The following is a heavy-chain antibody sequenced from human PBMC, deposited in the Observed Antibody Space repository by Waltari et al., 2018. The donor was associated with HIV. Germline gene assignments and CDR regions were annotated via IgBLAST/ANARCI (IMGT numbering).Heavy chain of an antibody. J-gene: IGHJ4*02. CDR2: IYYSGST. CDR3: ARVPFYYDSSVSGDYFDY. D-gene: IGHD3-22*01. V-gene: IGHV4-39*07. Sequence: QLQLQESGPGLVKPSETLSLTCTVSGGSISSSSYYWGWIRQPPGKGLEWIGSIYYSGSTYYNPSLKSRVTISVDTSKNQFSLKLSSVTAADTAVYYCARVPFYYDSSVSGDYFDYWGQGTLVTVSS. CDR1: GGSISSSSYY.